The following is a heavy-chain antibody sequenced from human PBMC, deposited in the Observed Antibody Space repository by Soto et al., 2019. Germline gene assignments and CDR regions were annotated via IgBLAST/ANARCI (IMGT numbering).Heavy chain of an antibody. Sequence: GESLKISCKGSGYSFTSYWIGWVRQMPGKGLEWMGIIYPGDSDTRYSPSFQGQVTISADKSISTAYLQWSSLKASDTAMYYCARGAVVVPAAMPGDYWGQGTLVTVSS. CDR1: GYSFTSYW. D-gene: IGHD2-2*01. CDR2: IYPGDSDT. CDR3: ARGAVVVPAAMPGDY. J-gene: IGHJ4*02. V-gene: IGHV5-51*01.